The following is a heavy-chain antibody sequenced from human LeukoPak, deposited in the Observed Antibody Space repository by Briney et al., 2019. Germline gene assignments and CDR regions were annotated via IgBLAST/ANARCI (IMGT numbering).Heavy chain of an antibody. CDR1: GFTFRSYA. Sequence: GGSLRLSCAASGFTFRSYAMSWVRQAPGKGLEWVSLISGDGGSTFYADSVKGRFTISRDNSKNSLYLQMSSLRSEDTALYYCARESERSGWYDYWGQGTLVTVSS. J-gene: IGHJ4*02. V-gene: IGHV3-43*02. D-gene: IGHD6-19*01. CDR3: ARESERSGWYDY. CDR2: ISGDGGST.